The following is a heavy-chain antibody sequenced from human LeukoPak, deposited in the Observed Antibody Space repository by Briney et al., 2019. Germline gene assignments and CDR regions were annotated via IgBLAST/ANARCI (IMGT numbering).Heavy chain of an antibody. CDR1: GGTFSSYA. V-gene: IGHV1-69*13. D-gene: IGHD6-6*01. CDR3: ARPRIAARQPREFDY. Sequence: SVNVSCKASGGTFSSYAISWVRQAPGQGLEWMGGIIPIFGTANYAQKFQGRVTITADESTSTAYMELSSLRSEDTAVYYCARPRIAARQPREFDYWGQGTLVTVSS. CDR2: IIPIFGTA. J-gene: IGHJ4*02.